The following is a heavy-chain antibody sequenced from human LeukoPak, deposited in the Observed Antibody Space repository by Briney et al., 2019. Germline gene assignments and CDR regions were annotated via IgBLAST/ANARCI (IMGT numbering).Heavy chain of an antibody. CDR1: GASINDFY. D-gene: IGHD5-12*01. V-gene: IGHV4-59*01. Sequence: PSETLSLTCAVSGASINDFYWTWIRQPPGKGLEWIGYVYYGGCTNYNPSLKSRVSMSVDTSKNQFSLTLTSVTVADTAFYYCARGGIRGYSAFDNLDFWGLGTHVTVSS. J-gene: IGHJ4*02. CDR2: VYYGGCT. CDR3: ARGGIRGYSAFDNLDF.